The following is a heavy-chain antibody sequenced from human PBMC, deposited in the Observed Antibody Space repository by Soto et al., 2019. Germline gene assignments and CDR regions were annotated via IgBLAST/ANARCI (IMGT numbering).Heavy chain of an antibody. CDR1: GSTFSSIA. V-gene: IGHV1-69*01. CDR2: IIPIFGTA. Sequence: SSVKRSCKASGSTFSSIAIISVRQAPGQGLEWMGGIIPIFGTANYAQKFQGRVTITADESTSTAYMELSSLRSEDTAVYYCAGRLRYFDWFPDYWGQGTLVTVSS. J-gene: IGHJ4*02. CDR3: AGRLRYFDWFPDY. D-gene: IGHD3-9*01.